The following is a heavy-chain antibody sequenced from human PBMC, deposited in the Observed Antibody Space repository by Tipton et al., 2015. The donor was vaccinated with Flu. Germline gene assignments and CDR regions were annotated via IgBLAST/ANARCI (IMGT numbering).Heavy chain of an antibody. Sequence: SLRLSCEASGFTFSGYGMHWARHVTGKGLEWVSGIASSGDTYYAGSVKGRFTISRENGKNSLYLQMNSLRAGDTAVYYCARGPLPDSNWYNGLDVWGQGTTVTVFS. CDR3: ARGPLPDSNWYNGLDV. J-gene: IGHJ6*02. V-gene: IGHV3-13*01. CDR2: IASSGDT. D-gene: IGHD6-13*01. CDR1: GFTFSGYG.